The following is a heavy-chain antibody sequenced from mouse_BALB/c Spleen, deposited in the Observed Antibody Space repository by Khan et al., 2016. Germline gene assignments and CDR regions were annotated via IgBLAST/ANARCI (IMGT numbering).Heavy chain of an antibody. Sequence: QLQESGPGLVAPSQSLSITCTVQGFSLTGFSVNWVRQPPGKALEWLGIIWGDGSTDYNSALKSRLSFNRDDSKSQVFLKMNSLQTDDTARYFCASYYDYDGGFAYWGQGTLVTVSA. D-gene: IGHD2-4*01. CDR1: GFSLTGFS. CDR3: ASYYDYDGGFAY. V-gene: IGHV2-6-7*01. CDR2: IWGDGST. J-gene: IGHJ3*01.